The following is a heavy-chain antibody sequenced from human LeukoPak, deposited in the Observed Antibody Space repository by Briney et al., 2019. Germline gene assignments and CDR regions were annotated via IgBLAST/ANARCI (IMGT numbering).Heavy chain of an antibody. Sequence: PSETLSLTCTVSGGSISSYYWSWISQPPGKGLEWIGYIYYSGSTNYNPSLKSRVTISVDTSKNQFSLKLSSVTAADTAVYYCGRGAPLTVGASRAFDIWGQGTMVTVSS. V-gene: IGHV4-59*01. J-gene: IGHJ3*02. CDR2: IYYSGST. D-gene: IGHD1-26*01. CDR1: GGSISSYY. CDR3: GRGAPLTVGASRAFDI.